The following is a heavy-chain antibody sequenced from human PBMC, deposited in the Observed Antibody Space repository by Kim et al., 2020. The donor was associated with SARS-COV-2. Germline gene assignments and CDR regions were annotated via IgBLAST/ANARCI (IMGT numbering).Heavy chain of an antibody. Sequence: SVKVSCKASGGTFSSYAISWVRQAPGQGLEWMGGIIPIFGTANYAQKFQGRVTITADESTSTAYMELSSLRSEDTAVYYCARGRSTVATLLEFDYWGQGTLVTVSS. CDR3: ARGRSTVATLLEFDY. D-gene: IGHD4-17*01. CDR1: GGTFSSYA. J-gene: IGHJ4*02. V-gene: IGHV1-69*13. CDR2: IIPIFGTA.